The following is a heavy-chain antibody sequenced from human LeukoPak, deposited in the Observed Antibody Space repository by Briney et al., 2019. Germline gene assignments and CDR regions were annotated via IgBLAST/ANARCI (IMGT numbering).Heavy chain of an antibody. Sequence: SETLSLTCTVSGGSISSYYWGWIRQPRGKGLEWIGYIYYSGSTNYNPSLKSRVTISVDTSKNQFSLKLSSVTAADTAVYYCARGRHYYDSSRYYSRSYYFDYWGQGTLVTVSS. J-gene: IGHJ4*02. V-gene: IGHV4-59*01. CDR2: IYYSGST. CDR1: GGSISSYY. D-gene: IGHD3-22*01. CDR3: ARGRHYYDSSRYYSRSYYFDY.